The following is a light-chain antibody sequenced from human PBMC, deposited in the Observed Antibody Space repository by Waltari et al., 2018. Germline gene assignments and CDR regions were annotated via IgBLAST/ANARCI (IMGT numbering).Light chain of an antibody. CDR2: QDK. CDR3: QVWDNNIVV. J-gene: IGLJ2*01. CDR1: NLGNRY. V-gene: IGLV3-1*01. Sequence: SYDLTQPPSVSVSTGQTASITCSGANLGNRYVSWIQQRPGQSPFLVMYQDKKRPSGIPELFSGANSGNTATLTVSGAQAMDEADYYCQVWDNNIVVFGGGTKLTVL.